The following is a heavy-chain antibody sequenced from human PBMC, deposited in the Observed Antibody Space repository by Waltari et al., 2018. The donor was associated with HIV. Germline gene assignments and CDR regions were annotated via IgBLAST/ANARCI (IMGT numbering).Heavy chain of an antibody. V-gene: IGHV4-34*02. D-gene: IGHD4-17*01. CDR1: GGSFSSYY. J-gene: IGHJ2*01. CDR2: INNSGSI. CDR3: ATRGDYGDLPKYFDL. Sequence: QVELQPGGAGLLTPSETLSISCPVPGGSFSSYYWSWIRRPPGKGLEWMGEINNSGSINFKPSLKSRLNISVDASKKQSSLHLTSVTAADTALYYCATRGDYGDLPKYFDLWGRGTLVTVSS.